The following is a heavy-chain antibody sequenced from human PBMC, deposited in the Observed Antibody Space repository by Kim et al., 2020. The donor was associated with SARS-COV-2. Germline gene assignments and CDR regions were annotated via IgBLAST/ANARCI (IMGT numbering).Heavy chain of an antibody. J-gene: IGHJ4*02. D-gene: IGHD5-18*01. Sequence: GTASYAQKFQGRVTITADESTSTAYMELSSLRSEDTAVYYCARGDTNFDYWGQGTLVTVSS. CDR2: GTA. V-gene: IGHV1-69*01. CDR3: ARGDTNFDY.